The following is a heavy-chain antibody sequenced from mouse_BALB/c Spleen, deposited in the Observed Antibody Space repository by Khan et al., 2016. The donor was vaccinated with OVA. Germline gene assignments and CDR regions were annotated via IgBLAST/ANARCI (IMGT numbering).Heavy chain of an antibody. Sequence: QVQLKQSGAELVKPGASVKLSCKASGYTFTEFIIHWVKQRSGQGLEWIGWFYPGSGTIKYNEKFKDKATLTADKSSSTVYMEFSRLTYEDSAVYFCARHEDGNDGYYDYAMDYWGQGTSVTVSS. CDR1: GYTFTEFI. CDR3: ARHEDGNDGYYDYAMDY. D-gene: IGHD2-3*01. J-gene: IGHJ4*01. V-gene: IGHV1-62-2*01. CDR2: FYPGSGTI.